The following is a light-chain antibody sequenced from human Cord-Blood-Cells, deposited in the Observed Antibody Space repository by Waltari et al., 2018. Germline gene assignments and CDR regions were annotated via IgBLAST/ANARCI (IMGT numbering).Light chain of an antibody. CDR2: DGS. CDR1: SSDVGGYNY. Sequence: QSALTLPASVSGSPGQSIPISCTGTSSDVGGYNYVSWYQQHPGKAPKLRIYDGSNLPSGVSNRFSGSKSGNTASLTISGLQAEDEAYYYCSSYTSSSTLVFGGGTKRTVL. CDR3: SSYTSSSTLV. V-gene: IGLV2-14*01. J-gene: IGLJ3*02.